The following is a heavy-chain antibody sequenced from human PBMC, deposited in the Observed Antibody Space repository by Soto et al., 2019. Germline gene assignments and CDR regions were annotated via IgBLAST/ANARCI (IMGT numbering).Heavy chain of an antibody. V-gene: IGHV4-39*01. CDR1: GGSISSSSYY. CDR2: IYYSGST. D-gene: IGHD6-13*01. Sequence: ETLSLTCTASGGSISSSSYYWGWIRQPPGKGLEWIGSIYYSGSTYYNPSLKSRVTISVDTSKNQFSLKLSSVTAADTAVYYCARRKGVRGRVQLVLMDVWGKGTTVTVSS. CDR3: ARRKGVRGRVQLVLMDV. J-gene: IGHJ6*03.